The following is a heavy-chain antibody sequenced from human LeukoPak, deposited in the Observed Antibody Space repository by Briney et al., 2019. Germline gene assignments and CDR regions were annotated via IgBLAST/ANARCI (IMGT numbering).Heavy chain of an antibody. V-gene: IGHV3-74*01. CDR2: INSDGSST. CDR1: GFTFSNFW. Sequence: GGSLRLSCAASGFTFSNFWMHWVRQPPGKGLVWVSRINSDGSSTTYAGSVKGRFTISRDNAKKTLYLQMNSLRAEDTALYYCARGVYGSRHFDYWGQGILVTVSS. D-gene: IGHD2-15*01. J-gene: IGHJ4*02. CDR3: ARGVYGSRHFDY.